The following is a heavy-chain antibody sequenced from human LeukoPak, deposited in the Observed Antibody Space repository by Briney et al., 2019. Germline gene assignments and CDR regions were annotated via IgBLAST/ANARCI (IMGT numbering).Heavy chain of an antibody. CDR2: IYHSGST. CDR1: GYSISSGYY. Sequence: SETLSLTCTVSGYSISSGYYWGWIRQPPGKGLEWIGSIYHSGSTYYNPSLKSRVTMSLDTSKNQFSLKLSSVTAADTAVYYCARRGPGNSSGYYYYYYYMDVWGKGTTVTISS. D-gene: IGHD3-22*01. J-gene: IGHJ6*03. CDR3: ARRGPGNSSGYYYYYYYMDV. V-gene: IGHV4-38-2*02.